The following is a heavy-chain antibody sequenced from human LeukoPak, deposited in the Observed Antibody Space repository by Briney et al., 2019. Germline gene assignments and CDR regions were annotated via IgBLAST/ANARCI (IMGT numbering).Heavy chain of an antibody. J-gene: IGHJ4*02. CDR2: ISAYNGNT. CDR1: GYTFTSYG. CDR3: ARVDDSSGYYHEDFDY. Sequence: ASVKVSCKASGYTFTSYGISRVRQAPGQGLEWMGWISAYNGNTNYAQKLQGRVTMTTDTSTSTAYMELRSLRSDDTAVYYCARVDDSSGYYHEDFDYWGQGTLVTVSS. D-gene: IGHD3-22*01. V-gene: IGHV1-18*01.